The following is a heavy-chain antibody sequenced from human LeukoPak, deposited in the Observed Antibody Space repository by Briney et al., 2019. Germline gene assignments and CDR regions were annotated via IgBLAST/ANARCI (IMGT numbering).Heavy chain of an antibody. CDR1: GGSFSGYY. D-gene: IGHD1-1*01. V-gene: IGHV4-34*01. J-gene: IGHJ4*02. CDR2: INHSGST. CDR3: ATHLGRRQDY. Sequence: SETLSLTCAVYGGSFSGYYWSWIRQPPGKGLEWIGEINHSGSTNYNPSLKSRVTISVDTSKNQFSLKLSSVTAADTAVYYCATHLGRRQDYWGQGTLVTVSS.